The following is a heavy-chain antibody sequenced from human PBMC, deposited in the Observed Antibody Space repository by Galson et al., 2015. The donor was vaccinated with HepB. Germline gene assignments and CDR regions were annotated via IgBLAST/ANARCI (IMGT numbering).Heavy chain of an antibody. V-gene: IGHV3-64D*06. CDR1: GFTFSSYA. Sequence: SLRLSCAASGFTFSSYAMHWVRQAPGKGLEYVSAISSNGGSTYYADSVKGRFTISRDNSKNTLYLQMSSLRAEDTAVYYCVKDSYRVSSWSIKYYYYYMDVWGKGTTVTVSS. J-gene: IGHJ6*03. CDR2: ISSNGGST. D-gene: IGHD6-13*01. CDR3: VKDSYRVSSWSIKYYYYYMDV.